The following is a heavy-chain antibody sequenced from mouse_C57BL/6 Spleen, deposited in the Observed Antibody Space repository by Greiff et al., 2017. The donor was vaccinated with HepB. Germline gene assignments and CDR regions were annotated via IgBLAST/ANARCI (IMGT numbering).Heavy chain of an antibody. CDR1: GFTFTDYY. CDR3: ARLQSNYVGWYVDV. J-gene: IGHJ1*03. CDR2: IRNKANGYTT. Sequence: EVMLVESGGGLVQPGGSLSLSCAASGFTFTDYYMSWVRQPPGKALEWLGFIRNKANGYTTEYSASVKGPFTISRDNSQSILYLQMNALRAEDSATYYSARLQSNYVGWYVDVWGTGTTVTVAS. V-gene: IGHV7-3*01. D-gene: IGHD2-5*01.